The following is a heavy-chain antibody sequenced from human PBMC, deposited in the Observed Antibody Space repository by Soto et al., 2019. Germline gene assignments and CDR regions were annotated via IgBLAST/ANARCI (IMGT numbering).Heavy chain of an antibody. Sequence: QVQLQESGPGLVKPSGTLSLTCTVSGDSMSSSNWWNWVRQIPGKGLQWIGESQQSGRTNYNRSLKRRVTLAVDESKNRFSLDLNSVTAADTGVYFCARSEATVLDSWGQGTLVIVSS. D-gene: IGHD4-17*01. CDR1: GDSMSSSNW. CDR3: ARSEATVLDS. CDR2: SQQSGRT. J-gene: IGHJ4*02. V-gene: IGHV4-4*02.